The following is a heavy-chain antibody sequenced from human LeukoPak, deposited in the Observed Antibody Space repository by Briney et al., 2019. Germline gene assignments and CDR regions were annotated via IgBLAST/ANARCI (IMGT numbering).Heavy chain of an antibody. V-gene: IGHV4-34*01. CDR1: GGSFSGYY. J-gene: IGHJ5*02. CDR2: INHSGST. Sequence: SETLSLTCAVYGGSFSGYYWSWIRQPPGKGLEWIGEINHSGSTNYNPSLKSRVTISVDTSKNQFSLKLNSVTAADTAVYYCARMEWGGPFDPWGQGTLVTVSS. CDR3: ARMEWGGPFDP. D-gene: IGHD3-3*01.